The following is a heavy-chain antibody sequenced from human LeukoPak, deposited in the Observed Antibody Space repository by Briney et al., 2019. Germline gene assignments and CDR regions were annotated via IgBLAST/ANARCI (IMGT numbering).Heavy chain of an antibody. J-gene: IGHJ5*02. D-gene: IGHD1-26*01. CDR3: ARGLLYRVGVPQWFDP. CDR1: GYTFTSHD. CDR2: MNPNSGNT. V-gene: IGHV1-8*01. Sequence: ASVKVSCKASGYTFTSHDINWVRQATGQGLEWMGRMNPNSGNTGSVQKFQGRLTMTSNTSITTAYMELSSLTSEDTAVYYCARGLLYRVGVPQWFDPWGQGALVTVSS.